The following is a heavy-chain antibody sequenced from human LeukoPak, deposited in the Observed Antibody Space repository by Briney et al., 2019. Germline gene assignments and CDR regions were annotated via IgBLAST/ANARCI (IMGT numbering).Heavy chain of an antibody. CDR3: VRDRPHNWFDP. Sequence: ASVKVSCKASGYTFSGYYIHWVRQAPGQGLEWMGLIKTDSGDTNYAQNFRGRVTMTRDTSITTAYMELNRLTSDDTAVYYCVRDRPHNWFDPWGQGTLVTVSS. CDR1: GYTFSGYY. J-gene: IGHJ5*02. CDR2: IKTDSGDT. V-gene: IGHV1-2*02.